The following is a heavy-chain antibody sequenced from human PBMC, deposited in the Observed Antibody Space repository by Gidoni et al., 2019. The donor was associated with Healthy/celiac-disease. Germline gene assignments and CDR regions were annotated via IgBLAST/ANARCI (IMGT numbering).Heavy chain of an antibody. V-gene: IGHV5-10-1*03. Sequence: EVQLVQSGAEVKKPGESLRIPGKGSEYSFTRYWISWVRQMHGKGLGWMGRIDTSDSYTNDSPSLQGHVTISADKSISTAYLQWSSLKASDTAMYYCARHSPASSGWYLDYWGQGTLVTVSS. D-gene: IGHD6-19*01. CDR3: ARHSPASSGWYLDY. CDR1: EYSFTRYW. J-gene: IGHJ4*02. CDR2: IDTSDSYT.